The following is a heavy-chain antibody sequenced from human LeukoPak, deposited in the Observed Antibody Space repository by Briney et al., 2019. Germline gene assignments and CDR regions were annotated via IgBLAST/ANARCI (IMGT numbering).Heavy chain of an antibody. D-gene: IGHD3-10*01. V-gene: IGHV1-24*01. Sequence: ASVKVSCKVSGYTLTELAVHWVRQAPGKGLEWMGHFDPEDGETIYAQNFQGRVTVTEDISADTAYMELSSLRSEDTAVYYCATDRITMIRGGRTYFYRGTDAWGQGTTVIVSS. CDR1: GYTLTELA. J-gene: IGHJ6*02. CDR2: FDPEDGET. CDR3: ATDRITMIRGGRTYFYRGTDA.